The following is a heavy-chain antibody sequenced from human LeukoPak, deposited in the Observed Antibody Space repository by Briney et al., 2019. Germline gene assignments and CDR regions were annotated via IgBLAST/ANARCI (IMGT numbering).Heavy chain of an antibody. D-gene: IGHD1-26*01. CDR3: ASSIVPGTFDY. Sequence: GGSLRLSCAASGFTFSRYWMSWVRQAPGKGLEWVSYISSSGTSTYYADSAKGRFTISRDNAKSSVYLQMNSLRAEDTAVYFCASSIVPGTFDYWGQGTLVTVSS. J-gene: IGHJ4*02. CDR1: GFTFSRYW. CDR2: ISSSGTST. V-gene: IGHV3-48*04.